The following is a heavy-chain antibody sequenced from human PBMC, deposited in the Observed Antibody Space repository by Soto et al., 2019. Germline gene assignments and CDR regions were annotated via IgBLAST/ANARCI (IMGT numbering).Heavy chain of an antibody. J-gene: IGHJ4*02. CDR2: ISSSGSTI. D-gene: IGHD6-19*01. CDR3: ARAQSGYSSGWFDY. V-gene: IGHV3-48*03. Sequence: ESGGGLVQPGGSLRLSCAASGFTFSSYEMNWVRQAPGKGLEWVSYISSSGSTIYYADSVKGRFTISRDNAKNSLYLQMNSLRAEDTAVYYCARAQSGYSSGWFDYWGQGTLVTVSS. CDR1: GFTFSSYE.